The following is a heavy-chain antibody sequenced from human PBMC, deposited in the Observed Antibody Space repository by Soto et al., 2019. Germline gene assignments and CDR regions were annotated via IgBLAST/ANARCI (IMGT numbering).Heavy chain of an antibody. V-gene: IGHV1-8*01. J-gene: IGHJ6*02. Sequence: ASVKVSCKASGYTFTSYDINWVRQATGQGLEWMGWMNPNSGNTGYAQKFQGRVTMTRNTSISTAYMELSSLRSEDTAVYYCARGGWSGYYRYYYYGMDVWGQGTTVTVSS. CDR1: GYTFTSYD. CDR2: MNPNSGNT. D-gene: IGHD3-3*01. CDR3: ARGGWSGYYRYYYYGMDV.